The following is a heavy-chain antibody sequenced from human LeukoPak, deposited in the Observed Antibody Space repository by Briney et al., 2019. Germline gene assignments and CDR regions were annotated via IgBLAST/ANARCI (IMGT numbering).Heavy chain of an antibody. CDR2: INPKSGDT. D-gene: IGHD1-14*01. CDR1: GYTFTDYF. CDR3: ARVRDVTGLLY. V-gene: IGHV1-2*02. Sequence: ASVKVSCKASGYTFTDYFLHWVRQAPGRGLEWVDWINPKSGDTKYTQNLQGRVTVTRDTSISTLSMELSRLISDDTAVYYCARVRDVTGLLYWGQGTLVTVSS. J-gene: IGHJ4*02.